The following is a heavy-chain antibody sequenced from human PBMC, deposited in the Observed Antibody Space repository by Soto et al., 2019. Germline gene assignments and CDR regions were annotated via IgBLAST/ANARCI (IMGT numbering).Heavy chain of an antibody. J-gene: IGHJ6*03. CDR1: GGSISSYY. V-gene: IGHV4-59*01. CDR2: IYYSGST. CDR3: ARDIPPRGGVVDDYYYYMDV. Sequence: SQTLSLTCTVSGGSISSYYWSWIRQPPGKGLEWIGYIYYSGSTNYNPSLKSRVTISVDTSKNQFSLKLSSVTAADTAVYYCARDIPPRGGVVDDYYYYMDVWGKGTTVTVSS. D-gene: IGHD2-2*01.